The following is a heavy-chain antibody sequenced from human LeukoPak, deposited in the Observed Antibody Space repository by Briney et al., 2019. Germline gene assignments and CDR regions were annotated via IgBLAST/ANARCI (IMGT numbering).Heavy chain of an antibody. V-gene: IGHV4-4*07. D-gene: IGHD3-22*01. Sequence: SETLSLTCTVSGVSISSCYWRWIRRPAGKGLEWIGRIFTSGSTNYNPSLKSRVTISVDKSKNQFSLRLSSVTAADTAIYYCARLAGITMINYYYYYMDVWGKGTTVTVSS. CDR1: GVSISSCY. J-gene: IGHJ6*03. CDR2: IFTSGST. CDR3: ARLAGITMINYYYYYMDV.